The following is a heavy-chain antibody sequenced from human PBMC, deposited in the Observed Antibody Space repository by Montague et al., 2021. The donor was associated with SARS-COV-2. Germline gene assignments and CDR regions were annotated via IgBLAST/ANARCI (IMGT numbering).Heavy chain of an antibody. CDR2: IYYSGST. CDR1: GGSISSYY. CDR3: ARQRRYQLPITIFGVVMADAFDI. J-gene: IGHJ3*02. V-gene: IGHV4-59*08. D-gene: IGHD3-3*01. Sequence: SETLSLTCTVSGGSISSYYWCWIRQPPGKGLEWIGYIYYSGSTNXNPSRKSRVTISVDTSKNQFSLKLSSVTAADTAVYYCARQRRYQLPITIFGVVMADAFDIWGQGTMATVSS.